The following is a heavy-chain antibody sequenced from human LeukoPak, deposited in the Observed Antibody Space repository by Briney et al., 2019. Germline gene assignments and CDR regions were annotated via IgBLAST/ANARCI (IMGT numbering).Heavy chain of an antibody. CDR2: INPNSGGT. CDR1: GYTFTGYY. CDR3: ARRGRGVEGFLGAFDI. D-gene: IGHD5-24*01. Sequence: ASVKVSCKASGYTFTGYYMHWVRQAPGQGLEWMGWINPNSGGTNYAQKFQGRVTITADESTSTAYMELSSLRSEDTAVYYCARRGRGVEGFLGAFDIWGQGTMVTVSS. V-gene: IGHV1-2*02. J-gene: IGHJ3*02.